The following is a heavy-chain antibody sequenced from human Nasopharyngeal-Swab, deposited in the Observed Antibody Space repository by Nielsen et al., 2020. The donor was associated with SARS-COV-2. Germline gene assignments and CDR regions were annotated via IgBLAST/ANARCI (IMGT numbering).Heavy chain of an antibody. CDR1: GFTFGSFG. D-gene: IGHD5-18*01. Sequence: GESLKISCAGSGFTFGSFGMTWVRQAPGKGLEWVSYISPSSGYIYYAESVKGRFTISRDNAKNSLYLQMNSLRAEDTAVYYCAGAPKQVWSRDYFDTWGQGMLVTVSS. V-gene: IGHV3-21*01. CDR2: ISPSSGYI. CDR3: AGAPKQVWSRDYFDT. J-gene: IGHJ4*02.